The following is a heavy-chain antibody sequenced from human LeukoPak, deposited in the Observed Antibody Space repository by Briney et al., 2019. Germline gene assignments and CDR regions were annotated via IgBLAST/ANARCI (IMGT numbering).Heavy chain of an antibody. CDR3: ARVDIYNGNRLSLGC. Sequence: PGGTLRLSCAASGFTFSSYWMHWVRQAPGKGLVWDSRINSDGSSTSYADSVKGRFTISRDNAKNTLYLQVNSLRAEDTAVYYCARVDIYNGNRLSLGCWGQGTLVTVSS. V-gene: IGHV3-74*01. CDR2: INSDGSST. D-gene: IGHD5-12*01. J-gene: IGHJ4*02. CDR1: GFTFSSYW.